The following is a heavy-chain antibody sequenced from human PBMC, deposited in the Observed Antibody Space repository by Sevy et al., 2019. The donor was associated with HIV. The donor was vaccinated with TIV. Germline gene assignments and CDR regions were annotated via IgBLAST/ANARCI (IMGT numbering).Heavy chain of an antibody. V-gene: IGHV3-23*01. CDR2: ISNSSSYI. Sequence: GGSLRLSCAASGFTFSSYAMSWVRQAPGKGLEWVACISNSSSYIYYVDSVKGRFTISRDKSKNTLYLQMHSLRAEDTAVYYCAGGRYDSSGSFDAFDIWGQGTMVTVSS. J-gene: IGHJ3*02. CDR3: AGGRYDSSGSFDAFDI. CDR1: GFTFSSYA. D-gene: IGHD3-22*01.